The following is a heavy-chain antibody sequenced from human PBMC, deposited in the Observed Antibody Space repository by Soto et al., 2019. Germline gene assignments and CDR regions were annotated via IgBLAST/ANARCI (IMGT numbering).Heavy chain of an antibody. V-gene: IGHV1-8*01. CDR3: AREAYYDFWSGYSARYFDY. CDR1: GYTFTSYD. J-gene: IGHJ4*02. Sequence: ASVKVSCKASGYTFTSYDINWVRQATGQGLEWMGWMNPNSGNTGYAQKFQGRVTMTRNTSISTAYMELSSLRSEDTAVYYCAREAYYDFWSGYSARYFDYWGQGTLVTV. CDR2: MNPNSGNT. D-gene: IGHD3-3*01.